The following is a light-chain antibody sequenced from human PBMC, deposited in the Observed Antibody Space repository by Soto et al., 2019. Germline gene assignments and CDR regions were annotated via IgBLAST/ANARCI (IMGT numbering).Light chain of an antibody. CDR3: QQYNKWPQT. V-gene: IGKV3-15*01. Sequence: EIVITQSPATLSVSPGERATHSCRASQSFSSNLAWYQHKPGQAPRLLIYGASTRATGIPARFSGSGSGTEFTLTISSLQSEDFAVYYCQQYNKWPQTFGQGTKV. CDR2: GAS. CDR1: QSFSSN. J-gene: IGKJ1*01.